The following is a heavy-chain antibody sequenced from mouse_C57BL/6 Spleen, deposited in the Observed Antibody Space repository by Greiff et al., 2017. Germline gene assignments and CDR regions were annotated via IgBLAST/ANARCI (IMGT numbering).Heavy chain of an antibody. Sequence: VQLQQSGPVLVKPGASVKMSCKASGYTFTDYYMNWVKQSHGKSLEWIGVINPYNGGTSYNQKFKGKATLTVDKSSSTAYMELNSLTSEDSAVYYCERSLSDSKGDYFDYWGQGTTLTVSS. V-gene: IGHV1-19*01. CDR1: GYTFTDYY. J-gene: IGHJ2*01. CDR3: ERSLSDSKGDYFDY. D-gene: IGHD2-5*01. CDR2: INPYNGGT.